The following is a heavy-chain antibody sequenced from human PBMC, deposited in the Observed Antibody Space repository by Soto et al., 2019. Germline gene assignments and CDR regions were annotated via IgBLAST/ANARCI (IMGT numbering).Heavy chain of an antibody. CDR1: GGSFSGYY. CDR3: ARGRIAAYYYYGMDV. Sequence: SETLSLTCAVCGGSFSGYYWSWIRQPPGKGLEWIGEINHSGSTNYNPSLKSRVTISVDTSKNQFSLKLSSVTAADTAVYYCARGRIAAYYYYGMDVWGQGTTVTV. J-gene: IGHJ6*02. D-gene: IGHD6-13*01. V-gene: IGHV4-34*01. CDR2: INHSGST.